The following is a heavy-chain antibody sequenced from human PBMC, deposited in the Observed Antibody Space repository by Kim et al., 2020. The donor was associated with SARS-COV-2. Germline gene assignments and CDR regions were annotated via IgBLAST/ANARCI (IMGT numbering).Heavy chain of an antibody. D-gene: IGHD3-10*01. V-gene: IGHV4-30-2*01. CDR2: IYYSGST. CDR1: GGSISSGGYS. J-gene: IGHJ6*01. CDR3: AGQTGGSGGYYKDYYYG. Sequence: SETLSLTCAVSGGSISSGGYSWSWIRQPPGKGLEWIGYIYYSGSTYYNPSLKSRVTISVDRSKNQFSLKLSSVTAADTAVYYCAGQTGGSGGYYKDYYYG.